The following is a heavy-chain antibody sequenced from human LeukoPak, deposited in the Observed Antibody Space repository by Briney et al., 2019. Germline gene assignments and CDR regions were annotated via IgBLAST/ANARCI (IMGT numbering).Heavy chain of an antibody. V-gene: IGHV3-23*01. J-gene: IGHJ4*02. D-gene: IGHD2-2*01. CDR2: FSGSDGSA. CDR3: ARRYCSSTNCYALDY. CDR1: GFTVSTYD. Sequence: GGSLRLSCAASGFTVSTYDMSWVRQAPGKGPEWVSGFSGSDGSAYYADSVKGRFTISRDNAKNSLYLQMNSLRAEDTAVYYCARRYCSSTNCYALDYWGQGTLVTVSS.